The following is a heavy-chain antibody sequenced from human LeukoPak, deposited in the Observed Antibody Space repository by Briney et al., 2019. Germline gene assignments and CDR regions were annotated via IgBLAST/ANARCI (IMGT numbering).Heavy chain of an antibody. CDR2: VYYNGRR. J-gene: IGHJ4*02. V-gene: IGHV4-59*01. CDR3: ARGGLRNPVAMPPTGSFFDY. D-gene: IGHD2-15*01. Sequence: KALETLSLTCNVSGGAISNYYWSWIRQSPGRGLEWIGFVYYNGRRNYNPSLKSQVTLSLDTSRNQFSLRLDSVTAADTAVYFCARGGLRNPVAMPPTGSFFDYWGRGTLVTVSS. CDR1: GGAISNYY.